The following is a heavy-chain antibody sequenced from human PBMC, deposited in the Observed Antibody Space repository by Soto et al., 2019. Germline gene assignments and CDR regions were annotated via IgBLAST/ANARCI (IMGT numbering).Heavy chain of an antibody. CDR1: GGSFSGYY. V-gene: IGHV4-34*01. J-gene: IGHJ6*02. D-gene: IGHD2-8*02. CDR2: INHSGST. CDR3: ARGGFPVRWWRGYGMDV. Sequence: PSETLSLTCAVYGGSFSGYYWSWIRQPPGKGLEWIGEINHSGSTNYNPSLKSRVTISVDTSKNQFSLKLSSVTAADTAVYYCARGGFPVRWWRGYGMDVWGQGTTVTVSS.